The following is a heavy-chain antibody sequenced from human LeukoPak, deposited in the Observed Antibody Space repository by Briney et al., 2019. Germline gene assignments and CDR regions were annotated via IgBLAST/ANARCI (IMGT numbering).Heavy chain of an antibody. V-gene: IGHV3-23*01. J-gene: IGHJ4*02. CDR3: AGPGYSSSWYEGY. D-gene: IGHD6-13*01. CDR1: GFTFSSYA. Sequence: GGSLRLSCAASGFTFSSYAMSWVRQAPGKGLEWVSTISGSGGSTDYADSVKGRSTISRDNSKNTLYLQMNSLRVEDTAVYYCAGPGYSSSWYEGYWGQGTLVTVSS. CDR2: ISGSGGST.